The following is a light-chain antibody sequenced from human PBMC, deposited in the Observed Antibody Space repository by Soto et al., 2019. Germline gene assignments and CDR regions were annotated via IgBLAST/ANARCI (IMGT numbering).Light chain of an antibody. CDR1: SGHSSYA. Sequence: VLTQSPSASASLGASVQLTCTLSSGHSSYAIAWHQQQPEKGPRYLMKLNSDGSHSKGDGIPDRFSGSSSGAERYLTISSLQSEDEADYYCQTWGSGTVVFGGGTKVTVL. CDR3: QTWGSGTVV. J-gene: IGLJ2*01. V-gene: IGLV4-69*01. CDR2: LNSDGSH.